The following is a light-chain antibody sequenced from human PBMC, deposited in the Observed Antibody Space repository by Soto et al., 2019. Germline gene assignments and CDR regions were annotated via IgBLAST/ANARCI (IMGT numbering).Light chain of an antibody. J-gene: IGKJ1*01. CDR3: QQYESYWT. CDR1: QSVSGW. V-gene: IGKV1-5*01. CDR2: DVS. Sequence: DIQMTQSPSTLYASVGDRVTITCRASQSVSGWLAWYQQKPGKAPSLLIFDVSRLGTGVPSRFRGSGSGTEFTLTISSLQPDDCATYYCQQYESYWTFGQGTKVDIK.